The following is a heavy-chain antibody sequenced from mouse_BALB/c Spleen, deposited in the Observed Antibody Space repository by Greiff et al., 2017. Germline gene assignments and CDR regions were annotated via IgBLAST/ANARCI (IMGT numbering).Heavy chain of an antibody. CDR3: AREDYDVTMDY. CDR2: IRNKANGYTT. D-gene: IGHD2-4*01. J-gene: IGHJ4*01. CDR1: GFTFTDYY. V-gene: IGHV7-3*02. Sequence: EVKLMESGGGLVQPGGSLRLSCATSGFTFTDYYMSWVRQPPGQALEWLGFIRNKANGYTTEYSASVKGRFTISRDNSQSILYLQMNTLRAEDSATYYCAREDYDVTMDYWGQGTSVTVSS.